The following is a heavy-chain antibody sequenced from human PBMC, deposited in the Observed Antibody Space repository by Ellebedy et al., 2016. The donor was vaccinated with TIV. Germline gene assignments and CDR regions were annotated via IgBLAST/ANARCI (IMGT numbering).Heavy chain of an antibody. V-gene: IGHV3-23*01. CDR2: ISGSGGST. Sequence: PGGSLRLSCAASGFTFSSYAMSWVRQAPGKGLEWVSAISGSGGSTYYADSVKGRCTISRDNSKNTLYLQMNSLRAEDTAVYYCAKDNSTSILGSGEFDYWGQGTLVTVSS. CDR3: AKDNSTSILGSGEFDY. CDR1: GFTFSSYA. J-gene: IGHJ4*02. D-gene: IGHD3-3*01.